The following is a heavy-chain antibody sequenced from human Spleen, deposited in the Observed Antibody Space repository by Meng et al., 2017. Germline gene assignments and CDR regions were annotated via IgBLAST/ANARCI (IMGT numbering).Heavy chain of an antibody. Sequence: GESLKISCEASGFTFSTYWMSWVRQAPGKGLEWVANMRQDGSETHYVDSVRGRFTISRDNVKNSLYLQMNSLRVEDTAVFYCARIAAADGVHYGIDVWGQGTTVTVSS. CDR3: ARIAAADGVHYGIDV. J-gene: IGHJ6*02. CDR1: GFTFSTYW. CDR2: MRQDGSET. D-gene: IGHD6-13*01. V-gene: IGHV3-7*01.